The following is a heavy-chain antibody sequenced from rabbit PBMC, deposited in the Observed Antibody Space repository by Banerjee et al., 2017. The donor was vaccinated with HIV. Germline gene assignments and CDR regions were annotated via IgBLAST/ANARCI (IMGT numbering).Heavy chain of an antibody. D-gene: IGHD1-1*01. J-gene: IGHJ4*01. CDR3: ASGYLISGIYFNL. V-gene: IGHV1S47*01. Sequence: QEQLEESGGGLVQPEGSLTLTCTASGFDFGSDAMCWVRQAPGKGPEWIACIYDGDGSTYYASWVNGRFSISRSTSLNTVTLQMTTLTAADTATYFCASGYLISGIYFNLWGPGTLVTVS. CDR2: IYDGDGST. CDR1: GFDFGSDA.